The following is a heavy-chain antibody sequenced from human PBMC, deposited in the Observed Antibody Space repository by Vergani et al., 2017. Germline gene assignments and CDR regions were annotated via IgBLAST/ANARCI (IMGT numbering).Heavy chain of an antibody. Sequence: QVQLVESGGGVVQPGRSLRLSCAASGFTFSSYAMHWVRQAPGKGLEWVAVIYSGGSTYYADSVKGRFTISRHNSKNTLYLQMNSLRAEDTAVYYCARGFAYYGMDVWGQGTTVTVSS. J-gene: IGHJ6*02. CDR2: IYSGGST. CDR1: GFTFSSYA. CDR3: ARGFAYYGMDV. V-gene: IGHV3-30*01. D-gene: IGHD3-3*01.